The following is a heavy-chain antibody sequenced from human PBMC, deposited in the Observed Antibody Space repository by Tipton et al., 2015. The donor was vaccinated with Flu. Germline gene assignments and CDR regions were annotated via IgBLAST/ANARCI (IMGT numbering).Heavy chain of an antibody. Sequence: GEALDSRYYWGWIRQPPGQGLEWIGNIHRSGTTYRNPSLKSRVIMSVETSKNQFSLKLYSVTAADTAVYYCARGYYYDSGSRNWFDPWGQGTLVTVTS. D-gene: IGHD3-10*01. CDR2: IHRSGTT. CDR1: GEALDSRYY. CDR3: ARGYYYDSGSRNWFDP. J-gene: IGHJ5*02. V-gene: IGHV4-38-2*01.